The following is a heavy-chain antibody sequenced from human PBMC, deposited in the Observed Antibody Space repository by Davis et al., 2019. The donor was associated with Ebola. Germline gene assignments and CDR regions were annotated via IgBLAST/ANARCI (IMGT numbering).Heavy chain of an antibody. D-gene: IGHD2-15*01. CDR1: GGSISSYY. CDR3: ARTQGYCSGGSCYGGDFDY. V-gene: IGHV4-59*01. Sequence: SETLSLTCTASGGSISSYYWSWIRQPPGKGLEWIGYIYSGSTNYNPSLKSRVTISVDTSKNQFSLKLTSVTAADTAVYYCARTQGYCSGGSCYGGDFDYWGQGTLVTVS. CDR2: IYSGST. J-gene: IGHJ4*02.